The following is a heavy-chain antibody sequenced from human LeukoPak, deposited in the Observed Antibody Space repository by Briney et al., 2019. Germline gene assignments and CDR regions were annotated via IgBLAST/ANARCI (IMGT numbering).Heavy chain of an antibody. CDR1: GFTFSTSW. D-gene: IGHD7-27*01. CDR2: INPDGSIT. V-gene: IGHV3-74*01. CDR3: VRALLGTSDY. Sequence: GGSLRLSCAASGFTFSTSWMRWVRQIPGKGLVWVSRINPDGSITNYADSVKGRFTISRDNANNMLYLLMNSLRVDDTAVYYCVRALLGTSDYWGQGTLVTVSS. J-gene: IGHJ4*02.